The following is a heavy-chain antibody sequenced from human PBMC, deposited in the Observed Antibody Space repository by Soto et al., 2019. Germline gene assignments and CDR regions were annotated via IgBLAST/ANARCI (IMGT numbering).Heavy chain of an antibody. J-gene: IGHJ3*02. V-gene: IGHV1-18*01. CDR2: ISAYNGNT. CDR1: GYTFTSYG. CDR3: ATVQQWLVPSGAFDI. Sequence: ASVKVSCKASGYTFTSYGISWVRQAPGQGLEWMGWISAYNGNTNYAQKLQGRVTMTTDTSTGTAYMELRSLRSEDTAVYYCATVQQWLVPSGAFDIWGQGTMVTVSS. D-gene: IGHD6-19*01.